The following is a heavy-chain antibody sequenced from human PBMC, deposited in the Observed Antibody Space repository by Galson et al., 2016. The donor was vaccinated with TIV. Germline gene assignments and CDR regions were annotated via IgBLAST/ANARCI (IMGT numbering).Heavy chain of an antibody. Sequence: SVKVSCKASGYSFTSYGIHWMRQAPGQRLEWMGWINTATGYTKYSQNFQDRITITRDTSASTAYMGLSSLTSEDTAVYSCARNQGSCIDSTCLTAAFDIWGQGTTVTVSS. CDR3: ARNQGSCIDSTCLTAAFDI. CDR1: GYSFTSYG. V-gene: IGHV1-3*04. D-gene: IGHD2-15*01. J-gene: IGHJ3*02. CDR2: INTATGYT.